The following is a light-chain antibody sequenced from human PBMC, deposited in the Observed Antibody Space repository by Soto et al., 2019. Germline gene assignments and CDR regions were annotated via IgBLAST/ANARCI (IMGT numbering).Light chain of an antibody. CDR2: GAS. Sequence: EIVMPQSPATLSVSPGESATLSCRASQSVSRNLAWYQQKPGQAPRLLIYGASTRATGIPARFSGSGSGTEFTLTIRSLQSEDFAVYYCQQYNNWPFTFGPGTKVDIK. CDR1: QSVSRN. V-gene: IGKV3-15*01. J-gene: IGKJ3*01. CDR3: QQYNNWPFT.